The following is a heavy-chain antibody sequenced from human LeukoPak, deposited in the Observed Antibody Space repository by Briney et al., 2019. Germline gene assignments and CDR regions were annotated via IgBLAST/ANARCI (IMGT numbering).Heavy chain of an antibody. D-gene: IGHD6-19*01. Sequence: GESLKISCKGSGYSFTNYWIGWVRQMPGKGLEWMGIILPGDSGASDTRYSPSFQGQVTISADKSISTAYLQWSSLKASDTAMYYCARQVAVTGTLAYWGQGTLVTVSS. CDR2: ILPGDSGASDT. V-gene: IGHV5-51*01. J-gene: IGHJ4*02. CDR3: ARQVAVTGTLAY. CDR1: GYSFTNYW.